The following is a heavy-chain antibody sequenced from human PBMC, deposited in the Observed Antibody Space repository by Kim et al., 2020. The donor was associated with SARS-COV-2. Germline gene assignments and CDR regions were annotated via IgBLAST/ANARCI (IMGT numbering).Heavy chain of an antibody. D-gene: IGHD1-7*01. Sequence: YNPALKSRVTISVDTSKNQFSLKLSSVTAADTAVYYCAREIRTQGWYMDVWGKGTTVTVSS. V-gene: IGHV4-59*01. CDR3: AREIRTQGWYMDV. J-gene: IGHJ6*03.